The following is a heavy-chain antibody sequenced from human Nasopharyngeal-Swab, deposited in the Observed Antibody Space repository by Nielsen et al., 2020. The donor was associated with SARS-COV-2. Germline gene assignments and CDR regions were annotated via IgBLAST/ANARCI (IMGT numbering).Heavy chain of an antibody. CDR3: ARDAYYDFWGDSSYGLDV. J-gene: IGHJ6*02. CDR1: GYSISSNYY. CDR2: IYHSGST. Sequence: SETLSLTCSVSGYSISSNYYWGWIRQPPGKGLEWIGNIYHSGSTNYNPSLKSRVTISVDTSKNQFSLRLNSVTAADTAVYYCARDAYYDFWGDSSYGLDVWGHGATVTVSS. D-gene: IGHD3-3*01. V-gene: IGHV4-38-2*02.